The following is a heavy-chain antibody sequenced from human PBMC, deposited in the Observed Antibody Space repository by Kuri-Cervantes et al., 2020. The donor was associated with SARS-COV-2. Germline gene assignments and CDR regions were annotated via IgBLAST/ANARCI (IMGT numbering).Heavy chain of an antibody. CDR2: IRGSGGRT. CDR3: AKDKWELLFQPLDAFDI. J-gene: IGHJ3*02. V-gene: IGHV3-23*01. Sequence: GGSLRLSCAASGSTFRSYAMSWVRQVPGKGLEWVSAIRGSGGRTYYADSVKGRFTISRNNSKTTLYLQMNSLRAEDTAVYYCAKDKWELLFQPLDAFDIWGQGTMVTVSS. D-gene: IGHD1-26*01. CDR1: GSTFRSYA.